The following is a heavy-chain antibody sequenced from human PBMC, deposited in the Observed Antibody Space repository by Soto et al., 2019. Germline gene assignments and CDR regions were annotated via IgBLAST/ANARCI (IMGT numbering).Heavy chain of an antibody. D-gene: IGHD3-10*01. CDR2: ISYDGSNK. CDR1: GFTFSSYG. Sequence: GGSLRLSCAASGFTFSSYGMHWVRQAPGKGLEWVAVISYDGSNKYYADSVKGRFTISRDNSKNTLYLQMNSLRAEDTAVYYCAKDRFGEGSGSYYNDSDYWGQGTLVTVSS. CDR3: AKDRFGEGSGSYYNDSDY. V-gene: IGHV3-30*18. J-gene: IGHJ4*02.